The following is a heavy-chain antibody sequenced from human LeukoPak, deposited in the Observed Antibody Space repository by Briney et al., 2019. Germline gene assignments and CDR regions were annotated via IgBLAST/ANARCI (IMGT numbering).Heavy chain of an antibody. CDR1: GGSFSGYY. D-gene: IGHD1-26*01. J-gene: IGHJ4*02. Sequence: SETLSLTCAVYGGSFSGYYWSWIRQPPGKGLEWIGEINHSGSTNYNPSLKSRVTISADTSKNQFSLKLSSVTAADTAVYYCARGRGVDYWGQGTLVTVSS. CDR3: ARGRGVDY. V-gene: IGHV4-34*01. CDR2: INHSGST.